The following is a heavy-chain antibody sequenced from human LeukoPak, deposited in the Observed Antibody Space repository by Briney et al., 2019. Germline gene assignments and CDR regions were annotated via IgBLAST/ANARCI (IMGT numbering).Heavy chain of an antibody. D-gene: IGHD5-18*01. J-gene: IGHJ4*02. V-gene: IGHV3-9*01. CDR1: GFTFDDYA. Sequence: GGSLRLSCAASGFTFDDYAMHWVRQAPGKGLEWVSGISWNSGSIGYADSVKGRFTISRDNAKNSLYLQMNSLRAEDTALYYCAKEAAMEYYFDYWGQGTLVTVSS. CDR2: ISWNSGSI. CDR3: AKEAAMEYYFDY.